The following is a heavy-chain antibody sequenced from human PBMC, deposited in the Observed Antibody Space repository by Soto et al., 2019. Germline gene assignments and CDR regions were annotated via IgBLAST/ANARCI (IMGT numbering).Heavy chain of an antibody. D-gene: IGHD6-13*01. CDR1: GFTFSSYA. CDR2: ISYDGSNK. J-gene: IGHJ4*02. V-gene: IGHV3-30-3*01. Sequence: GGSLRLSCAASGFTFSSYAMHWVRQAPGKGLEWVAVISYDGSNKYYADSVKGRFTISRDNSKNTLYLQVNSLRAEDTAVYYCARGSGIAAANWGQGTLVTVSS. CDR3: ARGSGIAAAN.